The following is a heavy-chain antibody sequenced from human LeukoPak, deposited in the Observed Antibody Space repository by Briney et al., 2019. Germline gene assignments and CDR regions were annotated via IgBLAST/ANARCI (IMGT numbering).Heavy chain of an antibody. CDR1: GYTFTGYY. CDR3: ARMGHYDSSGYYYVGAFDI. Sequence: ASVKVSCKASGYTFTGYYMHWVRQAPGQGLEWMGWINPNSGGTNYAQKSQGRVTMTRDTSISTAYMELSRLRSDDTAVYYCARMGHYDSSGYYYVGAFDIWGQGTMVTVSS. CDR2: INPNSGGT. D-gene: IGHD3-22*01. J-gene: IGHJ3*02. V-gene: IGHV1-2*02.